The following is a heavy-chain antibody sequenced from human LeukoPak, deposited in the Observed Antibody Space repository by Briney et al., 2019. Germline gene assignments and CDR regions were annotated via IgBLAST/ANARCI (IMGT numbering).Heavy chain of an antibody. CDR3: ARHRLGIRGYFDY. D-gene: IGHD3-16*02. Sequence: SETLSLTCTVSGYSISSGYDWGWIRQPPGKGLEWIGSIYYSGSTYYNPSLKSRVTISVDTSKNQFSLKLSSVTAADTAVYYCARHRLGIRGYFDYWGQGTLVTVSS. CDR2: IYYSGST. V-gene: IGHV4-38-2*02. CDR1: GYSISSGYD. J-gene: IGHJ4*02.